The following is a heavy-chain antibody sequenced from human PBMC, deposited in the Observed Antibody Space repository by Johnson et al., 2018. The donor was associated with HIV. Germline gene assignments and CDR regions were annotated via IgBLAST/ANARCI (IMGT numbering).Heavy chain of an antibody. Sequence: VQLVESGGGLVQPGGSLRLSCTTSGFTFGDYAMSWVRQAPGKGLEWIGFIRSKAYGGTTEYAASVKGRFTISRDDSKSIAYLQMNSLKTEDAAVYYCTRERGYTYGFNDAFDIWGQGTMVTVSS. J-gene: IGHJ3*02. CDR2: IRSKAYGGTT. CDR3: TRERGYTYGFNDAFDI. V-gene: IGHV3-49*04. CDR1: GFTFGDYA. D-gene: IGHD5-18*01.